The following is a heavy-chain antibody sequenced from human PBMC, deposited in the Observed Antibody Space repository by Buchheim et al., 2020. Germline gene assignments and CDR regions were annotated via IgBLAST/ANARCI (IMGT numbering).Heavy chain of an antibody. D-gene: IGHD3-3*01. CDR2: VTESGRIT. V-gene: IGHV3-23*04. CDR3: AKVWNWYFAL. Sequence: EEQLVESGGGLVQPGGSLRLSCAASGFTFDSAAMSWVRQAPGKGLECVATVTESGRITYYADSVKGRFTISRDNSKATLDLQMNSLRVEDTAIYYCAKVWNWYFALWGRGT. J-gene: IGHJ2*01. CDR1: GFTFDSAA.